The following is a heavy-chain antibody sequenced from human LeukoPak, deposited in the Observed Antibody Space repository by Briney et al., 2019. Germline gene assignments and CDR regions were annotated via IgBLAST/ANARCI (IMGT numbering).Heavy chain of an antibody. CDR3: ARRSSYSGHSGIECFDY. CDR2: ISGSGGST. Sequence: GGSLRLSCAASGFTFSSYAMSWVRQAPGKGLECVSSISGSGGSTYYADSVKGRFTISRDNSKNTLYLQMNSLRAEDTAVYYCARRSSYSGHSGIECFDYWGQGTLVTVSS. V-gene: IGHV3-23*01. CDR1: GFTFSSYA. J-gene: IGHJ4*02. D-gene: IGHD4-23*01.